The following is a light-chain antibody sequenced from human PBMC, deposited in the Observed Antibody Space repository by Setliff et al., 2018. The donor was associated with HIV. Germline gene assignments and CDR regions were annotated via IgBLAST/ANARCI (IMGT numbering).Light chain of an antibody. CDR3: SSYTDNSTLDV. V-gene: IGLV1-40*01. J-gene: IGLJ1*01. CDR2: SNS. Sequence: QSVLTQPPSVSGAPGQRVTISCTGSSSNIGAGYDVHWYQQLPGTAPKLLIYSNSNRPSGVPDRFSGSKSGTSASLAITGLQTEDEADYYCSSYTDNSTLDVFGTGTKVTVL. CDR1: SSNIGAGYD.